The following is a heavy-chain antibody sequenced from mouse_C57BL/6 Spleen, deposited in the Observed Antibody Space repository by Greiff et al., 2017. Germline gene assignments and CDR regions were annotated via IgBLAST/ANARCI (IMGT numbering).Heavy chain of an antibody. D-gene: IGHD1-1*01. CDR3: TTVPPYYGSNLYYAMDY. CDR2: IDPENGDT. J-gene: IGHJ4*01. CDR1: GFNIKDDY. V-gene: IGHV14-4*01. Sequence: EVQLQQSGAELVRPGASVKLSCTASGFNIKDDYMHWVKQRPEQGLEWIGWIDPENGDTEYASQIQGKATITTDTSSNTAYLQLSSLTSEDTAVYYCTTVPPYYGSNLYYAMDYWGQGTSVTVSS.